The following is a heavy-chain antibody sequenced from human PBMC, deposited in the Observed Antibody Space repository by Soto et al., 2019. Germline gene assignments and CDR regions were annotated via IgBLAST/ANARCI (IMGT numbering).Heavy chain of an antibody. J-gene: IGHJ4*02. CDR2: ISSSSSYR. CDR1: GFAFSDYY. D-gene: IGHD3-3*01. CDR3: VRDTENFYDTSGYYDV. Sequence: GGSLRLSCSASGFAFSDYYMSWIRQAPGKGLEWISYISSSSSYRNYAESVRGRFTISRDNAKNSVYLQMNNLRAEDTAVYYCVRDTENFYDTSGYYDVWGQGSLVTV. V-gene: IGHV3-11*05.